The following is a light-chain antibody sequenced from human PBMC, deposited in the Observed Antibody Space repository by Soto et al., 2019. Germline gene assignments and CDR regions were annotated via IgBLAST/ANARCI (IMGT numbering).Light chain of an antibody. CDR3: GTWDSSLSVWV. CDR1: SSNIGNNY. Sequence: QSVLTQPPSVSAAPGQTVTISCSGSSSNIGNNYVSSYQQLPGTAPKLLIYDNNKRPSGIPDRFSGSKSGTSATLGITGLQTGDEADYYCGTWDSSLSVWVFGGGTKLTVL. J-gene: IGLJ3*02. CDR2: DNN. V-gene: IGLV1-51*01.